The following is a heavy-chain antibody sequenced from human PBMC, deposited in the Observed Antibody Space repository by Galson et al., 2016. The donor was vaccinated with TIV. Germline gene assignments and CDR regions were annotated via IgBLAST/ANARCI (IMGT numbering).Heavy chain of an antibody. D-gene: IGHD3-16*01. Sequence: TLSLTCGVSGDSISSGGYSWNWIRQPPGKGLEWIGYIYFGGDTYSNPSLESRVTMPLDTSKNQFSLKLSSVTAADTAIYYCARGLRNIMIRGRGDWFDPWGQGTLVTVSS. CDR2: IYFGGDT. CDR3: ARGLRNIMIRGRGDWFDP. CDR1: GDSISSGGYS. J-gene: IGHJ5*02. V-gene: IGHV4-30-2*01.